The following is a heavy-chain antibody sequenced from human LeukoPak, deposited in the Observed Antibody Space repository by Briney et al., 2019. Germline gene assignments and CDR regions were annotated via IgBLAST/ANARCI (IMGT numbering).Heavy chain of an antibody. V-gene: IGHV1-46*01. J-gene: IGHJ3*02. Sequence: ASVKVSCEASGYTFTSYYMHWVRQAPGQGLEWMGIINPSGGSTSYAQKFQGRVTMTRDTSTSTVYMELSSLRSEDTAVYYCARGLYCSGGSCYGLDAFDIWGQGTMVTVSS. D-gene: IGHD2-15*01. CDR2: INPSGGST. CDR3: ARGLYCSGGSCYGLDAFDI. CDR1: GYTFTSYY.